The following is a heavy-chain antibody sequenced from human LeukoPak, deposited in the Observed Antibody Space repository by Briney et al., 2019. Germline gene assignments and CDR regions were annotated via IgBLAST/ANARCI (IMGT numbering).Heavy chain of an antibody. Sequence: GGSLRLSCAASGFTFSGSAMHWVRQASGKGLEWVGRIRSKANSYATAYAESVKGRVTISRDNSKNTLYLQINSLRAEDTAVYYCAKEGDYGGTLDYWGQGTLVTVSS. CDR1: GFTFSGSA. CDR3: AKEGDYGGTLDY. J-gene: IGHJ4*02. V-gene: IGHV3-73*01. D-gene: IGHD4-23*01. CDR2: IRSKANSYAT.